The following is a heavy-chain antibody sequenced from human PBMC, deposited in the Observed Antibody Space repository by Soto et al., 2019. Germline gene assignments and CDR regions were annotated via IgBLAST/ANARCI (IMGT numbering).Heavy chain of an antibody. V-gene: IGHV3-30*18. CDR1: GFSFSIYG. Sequence: GGFLRLSCVASGFSFSIYGMYWVRQAPGKGLEWVAAISYDGSNKYYVDSVRGRFTISRDNSKNTVYLQMNSLRAEDTAVYYCAKPYSGSPPKNFDYWGQGTLVTVSS. CDR3: AKPYSGSPPKNFDY. CDR2: ISYDGSNK. J-gene: IGHJ4*01. D-gene: IGHD1-26*01.